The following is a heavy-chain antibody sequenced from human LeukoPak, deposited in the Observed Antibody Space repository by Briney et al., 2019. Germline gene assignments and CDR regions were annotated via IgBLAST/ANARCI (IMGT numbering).Heavy chain of an antibody. Sequence: GASVKVSCKASGYTFTSYAMHWVRQAPGQRLEWMGWINAGNGNTKYSQKFQGRVTITRDTSASTAYMELSSLGSEDTAVYYCARSGDSSSWYYYYYGMDVWGKGTTVTVSS. CDR2: INAGNGNT. CDR1: GYTFTSYA. V-gene: IGHV1-3*01. D-gene: IGHD6-13*01. CDR3: ARSGDSSSWYYYYYGMDV. J-gene: IGHJ6*04.